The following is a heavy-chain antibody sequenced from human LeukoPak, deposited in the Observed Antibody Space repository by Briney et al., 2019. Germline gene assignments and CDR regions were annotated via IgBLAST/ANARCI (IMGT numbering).Heavy chain of an antibody. V-gene: IGHV1-69*13. D-gene: IGHD6-6*01. Sequence: GASVKVSCKASGGTFSSYAISWVRQAPGQGLEWMGGIIPIFGTANYAQKFQGRVTITADESTSTAYMELSSLRSEDTAVYYCARGTRTLFAFSSSRFDPWGQGTLVTVSS. J-gene: IGHJ5*02. CDR2: IIPIFGTA. CDR1: GGTFSSYA. CDR3: ARGTRTLFAFSSSRFDP.